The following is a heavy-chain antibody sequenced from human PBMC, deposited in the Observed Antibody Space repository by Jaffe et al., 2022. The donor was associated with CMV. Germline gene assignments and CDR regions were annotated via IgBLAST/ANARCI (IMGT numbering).Heavy chain of an antibody. J-gene: IGHJ4*02. V-gene: IGHV3-53*02. CDR2: IYSGGST. D-gene: IGHD3-3*01. Sequence: EVQLVETGGGLIQPGGSLRLSCAASGFTVSSNYMSWVRQAPGKGLEWVSVIYSGGSTYYADSVKGRFTISRDNSKNTLYLQMNSLRAEDTAVYYCARADFWSGYAVDYWGQGTLVTVSS. CDR1: GFTVSSNY. CDR3: ARADFWSGYAVDY.